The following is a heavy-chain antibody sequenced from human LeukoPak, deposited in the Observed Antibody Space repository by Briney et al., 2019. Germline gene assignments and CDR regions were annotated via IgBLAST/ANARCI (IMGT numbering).Heavy chain of an antibody. Sequence: GGSLRLSCAASGFTFSSYSMNWVRQAPGKGLEWVSSISSNSSYIYYADSVKGRFTISRDNAKNSLYLQMNSLRAEDTAVYYCARDLSGYDFWSGYTYYFDYWGQGTLVTVSS. D-gene: IGHD3-3*01. V-gene: IGHV3-21*01. J-gene: IGHJ4*02. CDR1: GFTFSSYS. CDR2: ISSNSSYI. CDR3: ARDLSGYDFWSGYTYYFDY.